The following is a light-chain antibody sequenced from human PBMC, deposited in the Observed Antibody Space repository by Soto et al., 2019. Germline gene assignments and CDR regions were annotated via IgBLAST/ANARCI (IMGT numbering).Light chain of an antibody. J-gene: IGLJ1*01. CDR3: NSYTSSTAYV. CDR1: SSDVGRYNY. CDR2: EVS. Sequence: QSALTQPASVSGSPGQSITISCTGASSDVGRYNYVSWYQLHPGKAPKLIIYEVSNRPSGVSNRFSGSKSGNTASLTISGLRAEDEADYYCNSYTSSTAYVFGTGTKLTVI. V-gene: IGLV2-14*01.